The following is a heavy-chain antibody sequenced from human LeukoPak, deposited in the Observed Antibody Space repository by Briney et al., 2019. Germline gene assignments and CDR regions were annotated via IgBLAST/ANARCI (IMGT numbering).Heavy chain of an antibody. CDR1: GFTFSSYS. CDR2: IKQDGSEK. CDR3: ARDGGGYSYGYFDY. J-gene: IGHJ4*02. D-gene: IGHD5-18*01. V-gene: IGHV3-7*01. Sequence: PGGSLRLSCAASGFTFSSYSMSWVRQAPGKGLEWVANIKQDGSEKYYVDSVKGRFTISRDNAKNSLYLQMNSLRAEDTAVYYCARDGGGYSYGYFDYWGQGTLVTVSS.